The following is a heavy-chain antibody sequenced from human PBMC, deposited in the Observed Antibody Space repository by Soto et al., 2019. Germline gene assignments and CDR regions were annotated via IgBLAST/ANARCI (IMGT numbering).Heavy chain of an antibody. CDR1: GYTFTSYG. CDR3: ARDTCSGGSCYLDDAFDI. Sequence: GASVKVSCKASGYTFTSYGISWVRQAPGQGLEWMGWISAYNGNTNYAQKLQGRVTMTTDTSTSTAYMELRSLRSDDTAVYYCARDTCSGGSCYLDDAFDIWGQGTMVTVSS. CDR2: ISAYNGNT. V-gene: IGHV1-18*01. J-gene: IGHJ3*02. D-gene: IGHD2-15*01.